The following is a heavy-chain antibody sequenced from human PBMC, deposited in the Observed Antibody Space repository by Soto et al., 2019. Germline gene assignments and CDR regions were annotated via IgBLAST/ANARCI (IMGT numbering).Heavy chain of an antibody. V-gene: IGHV5-10-1*01. CDR2: IYPSDSYT. Sequence: GESLKISCKGSGYTFTSYSISWVCQMPGKGLAWMGTIYPSDSYTTYSPSFQGHVSIPAYTSDTPAYLQWGSLKASDTAVYFCALHNDAAGPEHNSWGQGTLVNVSS. CDR1: GYTFTSYS. CDR3: ALHNDAAGPEHNS. D-gene: IGHD6-13*01. J-gene: IGHJ4*02.